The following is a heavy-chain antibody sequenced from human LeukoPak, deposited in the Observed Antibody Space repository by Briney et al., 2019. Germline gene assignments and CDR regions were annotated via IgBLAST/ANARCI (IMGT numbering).Heavy chain of an antibody. Sequence: VKISCKVSGYTFTDYYMHWVQQAPGKGLEWMGLVDPGDGETIYAEKFQGRVTITADTSTDTAYMELSSLRSEDTAVYYCATGFIFGVVIRRHLKDNFDYWGQGTLVTVSS. CDR1: GYTFTDYY. D-gene: IGHD3-3*02. CDR2: VDPGDGET. V-gene: IGHV1-69-2*01. J-gene: IGHJ4*02. CDR3: ATGFIFGVVIRRHLKDNFDY.